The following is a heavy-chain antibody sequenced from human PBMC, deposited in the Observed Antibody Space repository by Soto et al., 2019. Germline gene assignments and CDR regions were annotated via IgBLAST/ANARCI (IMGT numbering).Heavy chain of an antibody. CDR3: VGPVEMVTL. V-gene: IGHV3-53*01. J-gene: IGHJ4*02. D-gene: IGHD5-18*01. CDR1: GFNISTNY. CDR2: IFGDGKTT. Sequence: EVQLVQSGGALIQPGGSLRLSCLASGFNISTNYINWVRHAPGKGLEWVSVIFGDGKTTYYADSLEGRLTISRDNPKNTLYLPIQSLRAEDTAIYYPVGPVEMVTLWGQGTMATVSS.